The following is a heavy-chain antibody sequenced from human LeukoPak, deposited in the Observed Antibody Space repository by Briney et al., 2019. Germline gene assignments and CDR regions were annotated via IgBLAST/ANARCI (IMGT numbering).Heavy chain of an antibody. CDR2: ISGSGGST. CDR3: AKIGAARDRYYYYMDV. V-gene: IGHV3-23*01. D-gene: IGHD6-6*01. J-gene: IGHJ6*03. Sequence: PEGSLRLSCAASGFTFSSYAMSWVRQAPGKGLEWVSAISGSGGSTYYADSVKGRFTISRDNSKNTLYLQMNSLRAEDTAVYYCAKIGAARDRYYYYMDVWGKGTTVTVSS. CDR1: GFTFSSYA.